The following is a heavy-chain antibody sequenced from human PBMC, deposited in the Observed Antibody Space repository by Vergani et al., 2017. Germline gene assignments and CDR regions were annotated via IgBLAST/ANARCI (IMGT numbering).Heavy chain of an antibody. D-gene: IGHD1-14*01. Sequence: QVQLVESGGGVVQRGGSLRLSCAASGCTFNQYGMHWVRQAPGKGLEWVAVTWYDGNNKQYADSVKGRFTISRDNSKSTMYLQMNSLRDEDTGVYYCARDLRLLYNRFDPWGQGTLVTVSS. CDR2: TWYDGNNK. CDR3: ARDLRLLYNRFDP. J-gene: IGHJ5*02. CDR1: GCTFNQYG. V-gene: IGHV3-33*01.